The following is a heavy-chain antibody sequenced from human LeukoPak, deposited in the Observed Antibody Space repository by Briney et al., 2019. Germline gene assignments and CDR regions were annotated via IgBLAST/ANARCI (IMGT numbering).Heavy chain of an antibody. CDR1: GGSISSGDYY. J-gene: IGHJ4*02. Sequence: SETLSLTCTVSGGSISSGDYYWSWIRQPPGKGLEWIGYIYYSGSTYYNPSLKSRVTISVDTSKNQFSLKLSSVTAADTAVYYCARARYGDYLFDYWGQGTLVTVPS. D-gene: IGHD4-17*01. V-gene: IGHV4-30-4*01. CDR3: ARARYGDYLFDY. CDR2: IYYSGST.